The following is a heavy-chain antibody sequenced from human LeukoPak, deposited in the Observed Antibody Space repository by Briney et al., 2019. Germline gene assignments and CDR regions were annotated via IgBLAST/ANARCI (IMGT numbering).Heavy chain of an antibody. CDR1: GFTFSNFW. CDR2: ISGSGGST. V-gene: IGHV3-23*01. J-gene: IGHJ4*02. D-gene: IGHD2-2*01. CDR3: ARDDGSTSCYDY. Sequence: GGSLRLSCAASGFTFSNFWMSWVRQAPGKGLEWVSAISGSGGSTYYADSVKGRFTISRDNSKNTLYLQMNSLRAEDTAVYYCARDDGSTSCYDYWGQGTLVTVSS.